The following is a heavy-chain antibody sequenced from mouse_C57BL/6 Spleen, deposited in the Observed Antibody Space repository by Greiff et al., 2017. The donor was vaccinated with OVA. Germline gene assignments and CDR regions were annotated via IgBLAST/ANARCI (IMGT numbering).Heavy chain of an antibody. CDR1: GFTFSDYG. Sequence: EVQLVESGGGLVKPGGSLKLSCAASGFTFSDYGMHWVRQAPEKGLEWVAYISSGSSTIYYADTVKGRFTISRDNAKNTLFLQMTSLGSEDTAMYYCARGGDGYWYFDVWGTGTTVTVSS. CDR2: ISSGSSTI. V-gene: IGHV5-17*01. D-gene: IGHD3-3*01. J-gene: IGHJ1*03. CDR3: ARGGDGYWYFDV.